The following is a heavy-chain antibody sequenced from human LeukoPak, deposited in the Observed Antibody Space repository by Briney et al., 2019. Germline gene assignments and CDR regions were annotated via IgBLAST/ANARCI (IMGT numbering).Heavy chain of an antibody. V-gene: IGHV4-4*02. D-gene: IGHD2-15*01. J-gene: IGHJ4*02. Sequence: KPSETLSLTCAVSGGSISSSNWWSWVRQPPGKGLEWIGEIYHSGSTNYNPSLKSRVTISVDTSKNQFSLKLSSVTAADTAVYYCARWGVAATPYFDYWGQGTLVTVSS. CDR1: GGSISSSNW. CDR3: ARWGVAATPYFDY. CDR2: IYHSGST.